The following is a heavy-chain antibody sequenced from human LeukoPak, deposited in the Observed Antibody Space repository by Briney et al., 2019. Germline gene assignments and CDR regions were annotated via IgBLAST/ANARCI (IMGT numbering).Heavy chain of an antibody. CDR1: GGSISSHY. J-gene: IGHJ5*02. Sequence: PSETLSLTCTVSGGSISSHYWSWIRQPPGKGLEWIGYIYYSGSTNYNPSLKSRVTISVDTSKNQFSLKLGSVTAADTAVYYCARTTMVRGVIIALEYNWFDPWGQGTLVTVSS. V-gene: IGHV4-59*11. CDR3: ARTTMVRGVIIALEYNWFDP. CDR2: IYYSGST. D-gene: IGHD3-10*01.